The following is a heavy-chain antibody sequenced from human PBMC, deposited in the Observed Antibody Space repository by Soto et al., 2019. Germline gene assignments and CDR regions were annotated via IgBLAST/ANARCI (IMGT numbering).Heavy chain of an antibody. V-gene: IGHV1-18*01. J-gene: IGHJ4*02. CDR2: IRADNGNT. D-gene: IGHD2-8*01. CDR1: GYTFTSYG. Sequence: QVQLVQSGAEVKKPGASVKVSCKASGYTFTSYGISWVRPAPGQGLEWMGWIRADNGNTNYAQKLQGRVTMTTDTSKSTAKMGLMTLRSADTDVYYCGRREIVRDFWGQGTTVTVSS. CDR3: GRREIVRDF.